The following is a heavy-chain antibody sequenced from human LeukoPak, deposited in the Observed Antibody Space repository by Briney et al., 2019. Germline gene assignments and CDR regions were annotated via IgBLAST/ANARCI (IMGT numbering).Heavy chain of an antibody. CDR1: GGFISSYY. D-gene: IGHD3-10*01. CDR3: ARSGSGNLDFDY. J-gene: IGHJ4*02. V-gene: IGHV4-59*05. Sequence: PETLSLTCTVAGGFISSYYWRWIRQPAGKGLGWVGTIYYSGSTYYNPSLKSRVTISVDTSKTQFSLKLSSVTAADTAVYYCARSGSGNLDFDYWGQGTLVTVSS. CDR2: IYYSGST.